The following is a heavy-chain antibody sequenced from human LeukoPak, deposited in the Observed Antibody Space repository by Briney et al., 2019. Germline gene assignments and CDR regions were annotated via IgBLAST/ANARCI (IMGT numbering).Heavy chain of an antibody. CDR1: GGSISSSSYY. V-gene: IGHV4-39*01. J-gene: IGHJ5*02. D-gene: IGHD1-1*01. CDR2: IYYSGST. Sequence: SETLSLTCTVSGGSISSSSYYWGWIRQPPGKGLEWIGSIYYSGSTYYNPSLKSRVTISVDTSKNQFSLKLSSVTAADTAVYYCASYPRYNWNVATRFDPWGQGTLVTVSS. CDR3: ASYPRYNWNVATRFDP.